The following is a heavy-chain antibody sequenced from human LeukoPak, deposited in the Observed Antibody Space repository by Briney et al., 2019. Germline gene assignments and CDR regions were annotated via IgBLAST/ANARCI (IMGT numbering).Heavy chain of an antibody. V-gene: IGHV4-31*03. J-gene: IGHJ3*02. D-gene: IGHD2/OR15-2a*01. CDR1: GGSISSGGYY. CDR3: ARDLNRGSGAFDI. CDR2: IYYSGST. Sequence: SETLSLTCTVSGGSISSGGYYWSWIRQHPGKGLEWIGYIYYSGSTSYNPSLESRVTISVDTSKNQFSLKLSSVTAADTAVYYCARDLNRGSGAFDIWGQGTMVTVSS.